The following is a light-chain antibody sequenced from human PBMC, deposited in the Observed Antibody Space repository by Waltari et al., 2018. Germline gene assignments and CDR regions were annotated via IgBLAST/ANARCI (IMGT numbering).Light chain of an antibody. Sequence: DIQMTQSPSALSASVGDRVIITCRASPSISSWLAWYQQKAGKAPKLLIYKASTLQSGVPSRSSGSGSGTEFTLTISSLQPDDSATYYCQQYNGYSGTFGGGTKVEI. J-gene: IGKJ4*01. CDR1: PSISSW. CDR3: QQYNGYSGT. CDR2: KAS. V-gene: IGKV1-5*03.